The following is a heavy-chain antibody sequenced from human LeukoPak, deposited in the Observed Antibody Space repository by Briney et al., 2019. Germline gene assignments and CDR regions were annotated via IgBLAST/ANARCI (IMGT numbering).Heavy chain of an antibody. D-gene: IGHD5-24*01. CDR2: INHSGST. J-gene: IGHJ6*04. V-gene: IGHV4-34*01. Sequence: SETLSLTCAVYGESFSGYYWSWIRQPPGKGLEWIGEINHSGSTNYNPSLKSRVTISVDTSKNQFSLKLSSVTAADTAVYYCARKWLTRGGMDVWGKGTTVTVSS. CDR1: GESFSGYY. CDR3: ARKWLTRGGMDV.